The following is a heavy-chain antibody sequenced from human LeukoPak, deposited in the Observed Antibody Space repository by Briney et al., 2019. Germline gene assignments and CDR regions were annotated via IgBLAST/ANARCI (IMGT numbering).Heavy chain of an antibody. CDR3: ATLLLVCEACHNDY. CDR1: RFTFSSYG. J-gene: IGHJ4*02. V-gene: IGHV3-30*02. CDR2: IRYDGSNK. D-gene: IGHD3-10*01. Sequence: GGSLRLSCAASRFTFSSYGMHWVRQAPGKGLEWLAFIRYDGSNKYYADSVKGRFTISRDNAKNSLYLQMNSLRAEDTAVYYCATLLLVCEACHNDYWGQGTLVTVSS.